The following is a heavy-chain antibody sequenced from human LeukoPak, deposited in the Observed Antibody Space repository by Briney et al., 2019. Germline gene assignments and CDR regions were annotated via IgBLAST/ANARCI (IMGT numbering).Heavy chain of an antibody. Sequence: PGGSLRLSCAASGFTFSSYAMSWVRQAPGKGLEWVSAISGSGGSTYYADSVKGRFTISRDNSKNTLYLQMNSLRAEDTAVYYCAKAASIVVVPAARGLDYWGQGTLVTVSS. J-gene: IGHJ4*02. CDR1: GFTFSSYA. V-gene: IGHV3-23*01. D-gene: IGHD2-2*01. CDR3: AKAASIVVVPAARGLDY. CDR2: ISGSGGST.